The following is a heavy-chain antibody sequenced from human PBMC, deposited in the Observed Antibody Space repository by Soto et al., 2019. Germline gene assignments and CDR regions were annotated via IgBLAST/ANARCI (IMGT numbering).Heavy chain of an antibody. V-gene: IGHV1-58*01. CDR1: GFTFTSSA. D-gene: IGHD2-2*01. CDR2: IVVGSGNT. CDR3: AAAESTYYYYYGMDV. Sequence: SVKVSCKASGFTFTSSAVQWVRQARGQRLEWIGWIVVGSGNTNYAQKFQERVTITRDMSTSTAYMELSSLRSEDTVVYYCAAAESTYYYYYGMDVWGQGTTVTVSS. J-gene: IGHJ6*02.